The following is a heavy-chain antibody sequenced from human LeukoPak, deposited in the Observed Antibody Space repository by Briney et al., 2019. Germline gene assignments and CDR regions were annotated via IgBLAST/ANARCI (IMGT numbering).Heavy chain of an antibody. CDR2: IKQDGSEK. CDR1: GFTFSSYW. D-gene: IGHD5-12*01. V-gene: IGHV3-7*01. CDR3: ARGGYDYYYYYMDV. Sequence: GGSLRLSCAASGFTFSSYWMSWVRQAPGKGLEWVANIKQDGSEKYYVDSVKGRFTISRDNAKNSLYLQMNSLRAEDTAVYYCARGGYDYYYYYMDVWGKGTTATVSS. J-gene: IGHJ6*03.